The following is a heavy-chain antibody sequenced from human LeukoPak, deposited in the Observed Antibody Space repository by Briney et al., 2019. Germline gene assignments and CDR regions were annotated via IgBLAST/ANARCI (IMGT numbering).Heavy chain of an antibody. V-gene: IGHV3-48*03. CDR1: GFTFSSYE. CDR3: ARDGDGYGPSTDY. Sequence: PGGSLRLSCAASGFTFSSYEMNWVRQAPGKGLEWVSYISSSGSTIYYADSVKGRFTISRDNAKNSLYLQMNSLRAEDTAVYYCARDGDGYGPSTDYWGQGTLVTVSS. D-gene: IGHD5-24*01. CDR2: ISSSGSTI. J-gene: IGHJ4*02.